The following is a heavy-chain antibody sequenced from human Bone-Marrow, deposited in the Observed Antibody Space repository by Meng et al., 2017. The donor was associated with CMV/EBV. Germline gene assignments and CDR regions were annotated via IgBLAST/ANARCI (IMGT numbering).Heavy chain of an antibody. V-gene: IGHV3-48*04. J-gene: IGHJ4*02. Sequence: GGSLRLSCAASGFTFSSYSMNWVRQAPGKGLEWVAYVSDISSTKYYGDSVRGRFSISRDNAKNSLYLQMNSLRAEDTAVYYCASVYSGYDINYFDHWGQGTLVTGSS. CDR2: VSDISSTK. D-gene: IGHD5-12*01. CDR3: ASVYSGYDINYFDH. CDR1: GFTFSSYS.